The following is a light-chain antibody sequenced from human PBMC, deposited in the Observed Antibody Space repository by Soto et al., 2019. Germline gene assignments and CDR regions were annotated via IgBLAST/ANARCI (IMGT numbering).Light chain of an antibody. CDR3: QQSYSTPYT. CDR2: DAS. CDR1: QSITSW. J-gene: IGKJ2*01. Sequence: DIQMTQSPSTLSASVGDRVTITCRASQSITSWLAWFQQKPGKAPKLLISDASSLESGVPSRFSGSASGTEFTLTISSLQPDDFVTYYCQQSYSTPYTFGQGTKLEIK. V-gene: IGKV1-5*01.